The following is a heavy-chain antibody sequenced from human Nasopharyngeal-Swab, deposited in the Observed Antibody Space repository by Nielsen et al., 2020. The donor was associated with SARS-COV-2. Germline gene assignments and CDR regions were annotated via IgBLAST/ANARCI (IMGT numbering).Heavy chain of an antibody. J-gene: IGHJ4*02. D-gene: IGHD5-18*01. Sequence: LSLTCAASGFTFSSYSMNWVRQAPGKGLEWVSSISSSSSYIYYADSVKGRLTISRDNAKNSLYLQMNSLRAEDTAVYYCARGGYSYGSFDYWGQGTLVTVSS. V-gene: IGHV3-21*01. CDR3: ARGGYSYGSFDY. CDR1: GFTFSSYS. CDR2: ISSSSSYI.